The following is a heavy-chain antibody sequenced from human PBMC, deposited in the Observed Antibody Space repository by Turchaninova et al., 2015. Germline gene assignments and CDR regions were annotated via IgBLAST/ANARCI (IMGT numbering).Heavy chain of an antibody. CDR1: GFTFSRNW. CDR2: IKQDGSEK. D-gene: IGHD5-18*01. J-gene: IGHJ4*02. CDR3: AREPHIAVVTHFDY. Sequence: VPLVEAGGGWVPPGGSLGRPFTGVGFTFSRNWRRWGRQAPGKGLEWVANIKQDGSEKYYVESVKGRFTISRDNAKNSLYLQMNGLRVEDTAVYYCAREPHIAVVTHFDYWGQGTLVSVSS. V-gene: IGHV3-7*03.